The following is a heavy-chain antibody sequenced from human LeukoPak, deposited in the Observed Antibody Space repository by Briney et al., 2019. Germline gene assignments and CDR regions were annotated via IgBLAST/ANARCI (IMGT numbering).Heavy chain of an antibody. Sequence: SETLSLTCTVSGGSISSGGYYWSWIRQHPGKGLEWIGYIYYSGSTYYNPSLKSRVTISVDTSKNQFSLKLSSVTAADTAVYYCARRRANYALDYWGQGTLVTVSS. J-gene: IGHJ4*02. CDR3: ARRRANYALDY. D-gene: IGHD1-7*01. CDR2: IYYSGST. CDR1: GGSISSGGYY. V-gene: IGHV4-31*03.